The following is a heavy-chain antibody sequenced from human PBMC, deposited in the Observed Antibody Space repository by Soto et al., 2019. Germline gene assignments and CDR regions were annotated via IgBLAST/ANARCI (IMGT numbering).Heavy chain of an antibody. CDR2: IRSKANSYAT. D-gene: IGHD5-18*01. J-gene: IGHJ4*01. CDR3: AREVDRALVGSPHYFDY. CDR1: GFTFSGSA. Sequence: GGSLRLSCAASGFTFSGSAMHWVRQASGKGLEWVGRIRSKANSYATAYAASVKGRFTISRDDSKNTAYLQMNSLKTEDTAVYYCAREVDRALVGSPHYFDYWGQGT. V-gene: IGHV3-73*01.